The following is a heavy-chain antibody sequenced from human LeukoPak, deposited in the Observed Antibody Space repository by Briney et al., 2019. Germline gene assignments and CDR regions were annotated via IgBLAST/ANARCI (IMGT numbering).Heavy chain of an antibody. CDR2: IWYDGSNK. CDR1: GFTFSSYG. V-gene: IGHV3-33*01. Sequence: PGGSLRLSCAASGFTFSSYGMHWVRQAPGKGLEWVAVIWYDGSNKYYADSVKGRFTISRDNSKNTLYLQMNSLRAEDTAVYYCAGDRRGGGGSYFDYWGQGTLVTVSS. J-gene: IGHJ4*02. CDR3: AGDRRGGGGSYFDY. D-gene: IGHD1-26*01.